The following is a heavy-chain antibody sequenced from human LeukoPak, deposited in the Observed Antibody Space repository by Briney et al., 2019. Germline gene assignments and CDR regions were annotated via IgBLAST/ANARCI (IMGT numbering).Heavy chain of an antibody. V-gene: IGHV4-4*02. Sequence: PSETLSLTCAVSGGSIINSNWWSWVRQPPGKGLEWIGEIDHSGSTYYNPSLKSRVTISVDTSKNQFSLKLSSVTAADTAVYYCARGEAVAGNRAWLNGMDVCGQGTTVTVSS. D-gene: IGHD6-19*01. J-gene: IGHJ6*02. CDR2: IDHSGST. CDR1: GGSIINSNW. CDR3: ARGEAVAGNRAWLNGMDV.